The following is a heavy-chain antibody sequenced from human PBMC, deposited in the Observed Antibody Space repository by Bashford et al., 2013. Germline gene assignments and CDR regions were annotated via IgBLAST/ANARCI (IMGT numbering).Heavy chain of an antibody. CDR1: GGSISSSSYY. Sequence: SETLSLTCTVSGGSISSSSYYWSWIRQPPGKGLEWIGYIYYSGSTNYNPSLKSRVTISVDTSKSQFSLRLSSVTAADTAVYYCARAPGGYLFDYWGQGTLVTVSS. CDR2: IYYSGST. D-gene: IGHD2-21*02. J-gene: IGHJ4*02. CDR3: ARAPGGYLFDY. V-gene: IGHV4-61*01.